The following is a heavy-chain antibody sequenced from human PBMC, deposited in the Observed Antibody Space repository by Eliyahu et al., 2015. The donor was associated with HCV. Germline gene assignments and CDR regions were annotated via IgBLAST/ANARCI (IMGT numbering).Heavy chain of an antibody. D-gene: IGHD1-1*01. V-gene: IGHV3-23*01. CDR1: GLTLNXYA. J-gene: IGHJ4*02. Sequence: EVQLLESGXGLVQPGGSLRLSCAASGLTLNXYAMSWVRQAPGKGLEWVSSISAXGDVTYYGDSVRGRFTISRDISKNTLYLQMNSLRADDTAVYYCASRLNYYFDYWGQGTLVTVSS. CDR3: ASRLNYYFDY. CDR2: ISAXGDVT.